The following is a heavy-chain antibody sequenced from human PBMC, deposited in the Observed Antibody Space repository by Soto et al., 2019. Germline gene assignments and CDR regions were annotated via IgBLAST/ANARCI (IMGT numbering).Heavy chain of an antibody. CDR2: INHSRST. Sequence: SETLSLTCAVYGGSFSGYCWSWIRQPPGKGLEWIGEINHSRSTNYNPSLKSRVTISVDTSKNQFSLKLSSVTAADTAVYYCARENYVLRYFDWLFTNWFDPWGQGTLVTVSS. J-gene: IGHJ5*02. CDR1: GGSFSGYC. CDR3: ARENYVLRYFDWLFTNWFDP. D-gene: IGHD3-9*01. V-gene: IGHV4-34*01.